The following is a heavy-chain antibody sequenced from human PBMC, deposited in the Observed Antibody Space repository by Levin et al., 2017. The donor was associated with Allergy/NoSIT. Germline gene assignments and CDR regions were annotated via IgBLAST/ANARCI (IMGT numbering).Heavy chain of an antibody. CDR2: ISHDGGDK. Sequence: GGSLRLSCGASTVKLDTYAMHWVRQAPGKGLEWVALISHDGGDKSYAKSVKGRFTISRDNSKNTVSLQMNNLRPADSAIYYCAKDFTGEDDTWGQGTLVTVSS. CDR3: AKDFTGEDDT. J-gene: IGHJ5*02. V-gene: IGHV3-30*18. CDR1: TVKLDTYA. D-gene: IGHD7-27*01.